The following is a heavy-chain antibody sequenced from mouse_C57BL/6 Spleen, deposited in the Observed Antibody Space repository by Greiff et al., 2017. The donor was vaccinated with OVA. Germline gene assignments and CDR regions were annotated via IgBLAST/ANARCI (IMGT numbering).Heavy chain of an antibody. V-gene: IGHV1-64*01. CDR2: IHPNSGST. D-gene: IGHD2-5*01. J-gene: IGHJ3*01. Sequence: QVQLHQPGAELVKPGASVKLSCKASGYTFTSYWMHWVKQRPGQGLEWIGMIHPNSGSTNYNEKFKSKATLTVDKSSSTAYMQLSSLTSEDSAVYYCASSYYSNYPFAYWGQGTLVTVSA. CDR3: ASSYYSNYPFAY. CDR1: GYTFTSYW.